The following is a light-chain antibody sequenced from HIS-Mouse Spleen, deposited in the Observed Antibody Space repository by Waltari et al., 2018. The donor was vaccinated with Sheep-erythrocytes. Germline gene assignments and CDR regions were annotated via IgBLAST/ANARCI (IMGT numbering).Light chain of an antibody. Sequence: EIVLTQSPATLSSSQGERATLSCRASQSVCSYLAWYQQKPGQAPRLLIYDASNRATGIPARFSGSGSGTDFTLTISSLEPEDFAVYYCQQRSNWYTFGQGTKLEIK. J-gene: IGKJ2*01. V-gene: IGKV3-11*01. CDR2: DAS. CDR3: QQRSNWYT. CDR1: QSVCSY.